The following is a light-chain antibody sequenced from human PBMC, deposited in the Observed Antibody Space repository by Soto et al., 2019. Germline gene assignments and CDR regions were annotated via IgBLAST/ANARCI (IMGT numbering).Light chain of an antibody. Sequence: DIQMTQSPSTLSASVGDRVTITCRASQSISSWLAWYQQKPGKAPKLLIYAASSLQSGVPSRFSGSGSGTDFTLTISSLQPEDFAVYYCQQYVSSPWAFGQGTKVDIK. CDR1: QSISSW. V-gene: IGKV1-5*01. J-gene: IGKJ1*01. CDR2: AAS. CDR3: QQYVSSPWA.